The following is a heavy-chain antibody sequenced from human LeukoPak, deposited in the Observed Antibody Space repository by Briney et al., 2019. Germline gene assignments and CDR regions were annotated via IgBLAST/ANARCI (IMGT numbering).Heavy chain of an antibody. CDR3: ARDGQQLGPYAMDV. V-gene: IGHV3-33*01. D-gene: IGHD6-13*01. Sequence: GRFLRLSCAASGFRFGSHAVHWVRQAPGKGLEWLAQIWYDGSNKYYVDSVKGRFTTSRDNPKNTVYLQMNSLRAEDTAVYFCARDGQQLGPYAMDVWGQGTTVTVSS. J-gene: IGHJ6*02. CDR2: IWYDGSNK. CDR1: GFRFGSHA.